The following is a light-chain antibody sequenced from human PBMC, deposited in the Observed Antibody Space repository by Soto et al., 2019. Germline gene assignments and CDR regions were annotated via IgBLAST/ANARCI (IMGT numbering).Light chain of an antibody. V-gene: IGKV3-11*01. CDR2: DVS. CDR1: PSVSNS. CDR3: HQRYNWPRVT. J-gene: IGKJ5*01. Sequence: EILLTQAPATLSLSPGDRVTLSGRASPSVSNSLAWYQQKPGQPPRLLIYDVSNSATGIPARFSGSGCGTDFTLTITRLDPEDLAVYFCHQRYNWPRVTFRQGTRLEIK.